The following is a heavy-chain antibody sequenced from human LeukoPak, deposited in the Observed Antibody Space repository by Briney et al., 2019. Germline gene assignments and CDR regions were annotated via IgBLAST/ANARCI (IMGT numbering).Heavy chain of an antibody. V-gene: IGHV4-39*02. CDR1: GGSISSSSYY. CDR3: ARDSGSYYTPYPFDY. J-gene: IGHJ4*02. Sequence: SETLSLTCTVSGGSISSSSYYWGWIRQPPGKGLEWIGSIYYSGSTYYNPSLKSRVTISVDTSKNQFSLQLSSVTAADTAVYYCARDSGSYYTPYPFDYWGQGTLVTVSS. D-gene: IGHD1-26*01. CDR2: IYYSGST.